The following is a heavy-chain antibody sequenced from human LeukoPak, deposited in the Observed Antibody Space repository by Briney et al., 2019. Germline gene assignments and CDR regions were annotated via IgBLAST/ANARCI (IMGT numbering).Heavy chain of an antibody. CDR2: FYPEDGET. CDR3: ATEGTQWLVRFEYFQH. D-gene: IGHD6-19*01. V-gene: IGHV1-24*01. CDR1: GYTLTELS. Sequence: ASVKVSCKVSGYTLTELSMHWVRQAPGKGLEWMGGFYPEDGETIYAQKFQGRVTMTEDTSTDTAYMELSSLRSEDTAVYYCATEGTQWLVRFEYFQHWGQGTLVTVSS. J-gene: IGHJ1*01.